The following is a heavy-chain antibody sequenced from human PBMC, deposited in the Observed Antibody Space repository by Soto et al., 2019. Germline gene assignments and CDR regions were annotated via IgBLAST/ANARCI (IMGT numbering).Heavy chain of an antibody. CDR3: ARVTSGSYGHYYGMDV. Sequence: QVQLVQYGAEVKKPGASVKVSCKASGYTFTSYGISWVRQAPGQGLEWMGWISPYNGNTNYAQKLQGRVTMTSDTSTSTAYMELRSLRSDDTAVYYCARVTSGSYGHYYGMDVWGQGTTVTVSS. J-gene: IGHJ6*02. CDR1: GYTFTSYG. V-gene: IGHV1-18*04. D-gene: IGHD1-26*01. CDR2: ISPYNGNT.